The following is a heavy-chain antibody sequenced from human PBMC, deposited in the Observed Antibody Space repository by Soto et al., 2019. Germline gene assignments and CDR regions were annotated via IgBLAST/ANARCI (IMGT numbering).Heavy chain of an antibody. CDR3: VIKLVYGDYYNLFGP. CDR2: MKPNSGNT. Sequence: QVQLVQSGAEVKKPGASVKVSCKASGYTFTSYDINWVRQATGQGLEWMGWMKPNSGNTGYAQKFQGRVTMTRNTSIGKAYMEVSSLRSEDSDVYYCVIKLVYGDYYNLFGPWGQGTLVTVSS. J-gene: IGHJ5*02. D-gene: IGHD4-17*01. V-gene: IGHV1-8*01. CDR1: GYTFTSYD.